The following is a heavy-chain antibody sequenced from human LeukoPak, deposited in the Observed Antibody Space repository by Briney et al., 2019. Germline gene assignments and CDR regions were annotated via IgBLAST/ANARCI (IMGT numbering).Heavy chain of an antibody. CDR2: IYSGGST. J-gene: IGHJ3*02. Sequence: GGSLRLSCAASGFTVSSNYMSWVRQAPGKGLEWVSVIYSGGSTYYADSVKGRFTISRDNSKNTLYLQMNSLRAEDTAVYYCARKCYDILTGGGAFDIWGQGTMVTVSS. CDR1: GFTVSSNY. D-gene: IGHD3-9*01. V-gene: IGHV3-53*01. CDR3: ARKCYDILTGGGAFDI.